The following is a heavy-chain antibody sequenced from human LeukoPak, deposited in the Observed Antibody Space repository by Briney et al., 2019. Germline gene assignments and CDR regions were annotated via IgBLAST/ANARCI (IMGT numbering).Heavy chain of an antibody. CDR1: GGSISSYY. CDR3: AREGYCSGGSCYSHADY. J-gene: IGHJ4*02. Sequence: PSETLSLTCTVSGGSISSYYWSWIRQPPGKGLEWIGYIYYSGSTNYNPSLKSRVTISVDTSKNQFSLKLSSVTAADTAVYYCAREGYCSGGSCYSHADYWGQGTLVTVSS. D-gene: IGHD2-15*01. V-gene: IGHV4-59*01. CDR2: IYYSGST.